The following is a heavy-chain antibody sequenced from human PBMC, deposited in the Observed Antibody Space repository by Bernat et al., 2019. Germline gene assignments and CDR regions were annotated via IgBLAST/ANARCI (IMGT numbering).Heavy chain of an antibody. D-gene: IGHD2-15*01. J-gene: IGHJ5*02. Sequence: VQLVESGGGLVKPGGSLRLSCAASGFTFSDYYMSWIRQAPGKGLEWVSYISSSSSYTNYADSVKGRFTISRDNAKNSLYLQMNSLRAEDTAVYYCARDLVVVVAATHWFDPWGQGTLVTVSS. V-gene: IGHV3-11*06. CDR2: ISSSSSYT. CDR3: ARDLVVVVAATHWFDP. CDR1: GFTFSDYY.